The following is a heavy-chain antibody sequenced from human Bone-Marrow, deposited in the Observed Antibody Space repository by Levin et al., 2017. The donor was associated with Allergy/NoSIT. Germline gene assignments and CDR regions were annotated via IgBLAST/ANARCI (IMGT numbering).Heavy chain of an antibody. CDR1: GGSFSGYY. J-gene: IGHJ4*02. D-gene: IGHD3-10*01. Sequence: SETLSLTCAVYGGSFSGYYWSWIRQPPGKGLEWIGEINHSGSTNYNPSLKSRVTISVDTSKNQFSLKLSSVTAADTAVYYCARGSDYYGSGSYGYWGQGTLVTVSS. V-gene: IGHV4-34*01. CDR2: INHSGST. CDR3: ARGSDYYGSGSYGY.